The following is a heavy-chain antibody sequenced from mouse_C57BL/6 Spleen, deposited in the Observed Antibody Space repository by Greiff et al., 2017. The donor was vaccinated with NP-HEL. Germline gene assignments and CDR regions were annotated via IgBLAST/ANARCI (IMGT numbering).Heavy chain of an antibody. V-gene: IGHV7-3*01. D-gene: IGHD4-1*01. J-gene: IGHJ2*01. CDR3: ARSNWYFDD. CDR1: GFTFTDYY. CDR2: IRNKANGYTT. Sequence: EVKLVESGGGLVQPGGSLSLSCAASGFTFTDYYMRWVRQPPGKALEWLGFIRNKANGYTTEYSASVKGRFTISRDNSQSILYLQMNALRAEDSATYYCARSNWYFDDWGQGTTLTVSS.